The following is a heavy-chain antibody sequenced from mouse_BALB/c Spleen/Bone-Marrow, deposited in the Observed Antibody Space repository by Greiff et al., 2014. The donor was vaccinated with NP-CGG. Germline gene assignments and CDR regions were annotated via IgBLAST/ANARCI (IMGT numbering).Heavy chain of an antibody. CDR1: GYTFTSYW. Sequence: QVQLKESGAELAKPGASVKMSCKASGYTFTSYWMHRVKQRPGQGLEWIGYINPSPGYTDYNQKFKDKATLTADKSSSTAYMQLSSLTSEDSAVYYCARRFNWDWFAYGGQGTLVTVSA. J-gene: IGHJ3*01. V-gene: IGHV1-7*01. CDR2: INPSPGYT. D-gene: IGHD4-1*01. CDR3: ARRFNWDWFAY.